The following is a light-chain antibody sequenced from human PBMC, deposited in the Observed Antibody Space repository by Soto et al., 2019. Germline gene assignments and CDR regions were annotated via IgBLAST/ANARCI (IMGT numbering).Light chain of an antibody. CDR1: QSVSSY. J-gene: IGKJ4*01. CDR2: DAS. V-gene: IGKV3-11*01. Sequence: EIVLTQSPSTLSLSPGERATLSCRASQSVSSYLAWYQQQPGQAPRLLIYDASNRATGLPARFSGSVSGTDFTLTISSLEPEDFAVYYCQQRSNWPFTFGGGTKGEIK. CDR3: QQRSNWPFT.